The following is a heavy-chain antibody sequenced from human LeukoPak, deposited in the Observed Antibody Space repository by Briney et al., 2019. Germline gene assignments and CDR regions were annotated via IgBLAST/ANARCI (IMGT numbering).Heavy chain of an antibody. CDR2: IRYDGSDK. D-gene: IGHD3-10*01. J-gene: IGHJ4*02. Sequence: GGSLRLSCAASGFTFRSHGMHWGPQAPGKGGEWVGFIRYDGSDKYYADSVKGRFTISRDNSKHTVYLQMNSLRTEDTTVYYCVRASYGSGSYYNDYWGQGTLVTVSS. V-gene: IGHV3-30*02. CDR1: GFTFRSHG. CDR3: VRASYGSGSYYNDY.